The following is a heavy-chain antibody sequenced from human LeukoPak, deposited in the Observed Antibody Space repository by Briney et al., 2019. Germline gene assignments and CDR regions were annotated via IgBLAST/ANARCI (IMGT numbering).Heavy chain of an antibody. Sequence: GGSLRLSCATSGFTFSNSDMTWVRQAPGKGLEWVSSITTTSSYIYYADSVRGRFTISRDNAKNSLYLHMDSLRAEDTAVYYCARSGCPGGSCYLRYSWLDLWGRGTLVTVSS. CDR3: ARSGCPGGSCYLRYSWLDL. CDR2: ITTTSSYI. CDR1: GFTFSNSD. D-gene: IGHD2-15*01. V-gene: IGHV3-21*01. J-gene: IGHJ5*02.